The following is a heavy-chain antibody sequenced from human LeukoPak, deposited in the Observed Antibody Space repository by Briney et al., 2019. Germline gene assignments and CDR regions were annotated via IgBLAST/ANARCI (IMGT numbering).Heavy chain of an antibody. CDR3: ARDLAWFGELIFDY. J-gene: IGHJ4*02. V-gene: IGHV3-53*01. CDR1: GFTVSSNY. D-gene: IGHD3-10*01. CDR2: IYSGGST. Sequence: GGSLRLSCAASGFTVSSNYMGWVRQAPGKGLEWLSVIYSGGSTDHADSVKGRFTISRDNSKNTLYLQMNSLRAEDTAVYYCARDLAWFGELIFDYWGQGTLVTVSS.